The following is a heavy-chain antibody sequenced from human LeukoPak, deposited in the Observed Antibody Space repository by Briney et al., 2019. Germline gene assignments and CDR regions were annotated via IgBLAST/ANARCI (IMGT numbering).Heavy chain of an antibody. D-gene: IGHD3-9*01. Sequence: PSETLSLTCTVSGYSISSGYYWGWIRQPPGKGLEWIGSIYHSGSTYYNPSLKSRVTISIDSSKRQFSLKVKSVTAADTAVYYCARRAPLRRYFDWLSPMDYFDYWGQGTLVTVSS. CDR2: IYHSGST. J-gene: IGHJ4*02. V-gene: IGHV4-38-2*02. CDR1: GYSISSGYY. CDR3: ARRAPLRRYFDWLSPMDYFDY.